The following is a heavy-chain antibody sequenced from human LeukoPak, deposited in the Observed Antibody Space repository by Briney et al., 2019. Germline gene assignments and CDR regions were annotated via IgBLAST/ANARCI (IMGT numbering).Heavy chain of an antibody. Sequence: GGSLRLSCAASGFTFSTYEMHWVRQAPGKGLEWVGVISHDGNDQYHGDSVKGRFTISRDNSKNALYLQMNSLRLEDTAVYYCARDSDCSRASCFNAFDVWGQGTMAIVSS. J-gene: IGHJ3*01. D-gene: IGHD2-2*01. CDR2: ISHDGNDQ. V-gene: IGHV3-30*04. CDR3: ARDSDCSRASCFNAFDV. CDR1: GFTFSTYE.